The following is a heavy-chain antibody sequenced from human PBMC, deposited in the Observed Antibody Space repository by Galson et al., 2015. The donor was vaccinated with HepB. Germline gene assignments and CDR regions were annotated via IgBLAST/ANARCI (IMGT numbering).Heavy chain of an antibody. CDR3: ARGLYSSAWSLDS. CDR1: GYPFTSYA. Sequence: SVKVSCKASGYPFTSYAIHWVRQPPGQGLEWMGVINLSGDFTNYTQTFQGRVTTTTDRSTTTVYMELSSLRSEDTALCFCARGLYSSAWSLDSWGQGTLVTVSS. D-gene: IGHD6-19*01. J-gene: IGHJ4*02. CDR2: INLSGDFT. V-gene: IGHV1-46*01.